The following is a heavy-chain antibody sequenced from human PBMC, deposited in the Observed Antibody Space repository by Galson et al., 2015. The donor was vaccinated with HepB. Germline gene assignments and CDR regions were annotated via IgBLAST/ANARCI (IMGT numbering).Heavy chain of an antibody. CDR1: GYTFTGYY. Sequence: SVKVSCKASGYTFTGYYMHWVRQAPGQGLEWMGWINPNSGGTNYAQKFQGRVTMTRDTSISTAYMELSRLGSDDTAVYYCARTSGPSLGYCSSTSCPDYWGQGTLVTVSS. D-gene: IGHD2-2*01. CDR3: ARTSGPSLGYCSSTSCPDY. CDR2: INPNSGGT. J-gene: IGHJ4*02. V-gene: IGHV1-2*02.